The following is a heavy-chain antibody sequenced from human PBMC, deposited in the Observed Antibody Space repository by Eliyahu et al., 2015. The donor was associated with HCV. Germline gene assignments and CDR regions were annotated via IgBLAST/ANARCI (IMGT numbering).Heavy chain of an antibody. CDR2: INHSGST. D-gene: IGHD1-26*01. CDR1: GGSFSGYY. J-gene: IGHJ4*02. CDR3: ARGLSDEWELLSDY. V-gene: IGHV4-34*01. Sequence: QVQLQQWGAGLLKPSETLSLTCAVYGGSFSGYYWXXXRQPPGKGXEWIGEINHSGSTNYNPSLKSRVTISVDTSKNQFSLKLSSVTAADTAVYYCARGLSDEWELLSDYWGQGTLVTVSS.